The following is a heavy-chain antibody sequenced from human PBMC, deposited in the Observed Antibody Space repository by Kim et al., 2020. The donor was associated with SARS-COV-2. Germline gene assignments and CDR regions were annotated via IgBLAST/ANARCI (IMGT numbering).Heavy chain of an antibody. Sequence: ASVKVSCKASGYTFTGYYMHWVRQAPGQGLEWMGWINPNSGGTNYAQKFQGWVTMTRDTSISTAYMELSRLRSDDTAVYYCARDPAPIAAAGTFYYGMDVWGQGTTVTVSS. CDR1: GYTFTGYY. CDR2: INPNSGGT. J-gene: IGHJ6*02. V-gene: IGHV1-2*04. D-gene: IGHD6-13*01. CDR3: ARDPAPIAAAGTFYYGMDV.